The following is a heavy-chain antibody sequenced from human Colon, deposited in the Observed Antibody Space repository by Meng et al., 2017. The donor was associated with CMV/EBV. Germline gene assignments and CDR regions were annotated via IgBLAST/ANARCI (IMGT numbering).Heavy chain of an antibody. Sequence: GGSLRLSCAASGFTLSDYDMHWVRQAPGKGLEWVAFIRYDGKNTYYAGSVKGRFTISRDNSKNTLYLQMNTLRTEDTAVYYCANGGGYFGSGNPSGFDYWGQGTLVTVSS. CDR3: ANGGGYFGSGNPSGFDY. D-gene: IGHD3-10*01. J-gene: IGHJ4*02. CDR1: GFTLSDYD. CDR2: IRYDGKNT. V-gene: IGHV3-30*02.